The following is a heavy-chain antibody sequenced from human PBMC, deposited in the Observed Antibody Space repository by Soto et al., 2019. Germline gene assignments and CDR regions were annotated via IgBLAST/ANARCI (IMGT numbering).Heavy chain of an antibody. Sequence: GGSLRLSCSTSGFTFRSYAMHWVRQAPGKGLEYVSAISSNGGTTYYADSVKGRFTISRDNSKNTLYLQMSSLRAEDTAVYYCVKDRIAAAGRVWLDPWGQGTLVTVSS. CDR3: VKDRIAAAGRVWLDP. CDR1: GFTFRSYA. D-gene: IGHD6-13*01. J-gene: IGHJ5*02. V-gene: IGHV3-64D*08. CDR2: ISSNGGTT.